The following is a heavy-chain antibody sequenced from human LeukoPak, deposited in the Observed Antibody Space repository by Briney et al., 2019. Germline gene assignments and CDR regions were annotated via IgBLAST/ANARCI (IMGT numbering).Heavy chain of an antibody. D-gene: IGHD3-10*01. CDR3: AREGAPGRQGFRYYYYGMDV. CDR2: IGTAGDT. Sequence: GGSLRLSCAASGFTFSSYDMHWVRQATGKGLEWVSAIGTAGDTYYPGSVKGRFTISRENAKNSLYLQMNSLRAGDTAVYYCAREGAPGRQGFRYYYYGMDVWGQGTTVTISS. J-gene: IGHJ6*02. CDR1: GFTFSSYD. V-gene: IGHV3-13*01.